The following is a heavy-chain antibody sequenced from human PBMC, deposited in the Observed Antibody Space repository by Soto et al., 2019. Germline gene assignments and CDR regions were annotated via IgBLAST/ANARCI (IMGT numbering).Heavy chain of an antibody. CDR1: GFSLSTSGVG. Sequence: QITLKESGPTLVKPTQTLTLTCTFSGFSLSTSGVGVGWLRQPPGKALEWLALVYWDDDKRYSPSLKSRLTITKDTSKNQVVLTMTNMDPVDTATYYCARMYSGSYPNYWGQGTLVTVSS. CDR3: ARMYSGSYPNY. D-gene: IGHD1-26*01. J-gene: IGHJ4*02. CDR2: VYWDDDK. V-gene: IGHV2-5*02.